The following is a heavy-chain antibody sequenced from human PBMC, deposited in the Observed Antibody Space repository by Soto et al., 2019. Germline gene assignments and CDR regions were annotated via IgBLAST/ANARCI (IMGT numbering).Heavy chain of an antibody. V-gene: IGHV4-34*01. J-gene: IGHJ3*02. D-gene: IGHD1-1*01. CDR3: ARVERGTATTVVDAFDI. CDR1: GGSVSSGNYY. CDR2: MSHRGGT. Sequence: QVQLQQWGAGLLKPSETLSLTCAVYGGSVSSGNYYWSWIRQPPGKGLEWIGEMSHRGGTHFNPSLKSRVTISVDTSKSHFPLKMSSVTAADTALYYCARVERGTATTVVDAFDIWGPGTMVTVSS.